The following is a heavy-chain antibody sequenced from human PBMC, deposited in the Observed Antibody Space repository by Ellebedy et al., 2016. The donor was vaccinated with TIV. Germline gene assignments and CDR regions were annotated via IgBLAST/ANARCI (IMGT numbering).Heavy chain of an antibody. Sequence: MPSETLSLTCTVSGGSISSSSYYWGWIRQPPGKGLEWIGSIYYSGSTYYNPSLKSRVTISVDTSKNQFSLKLSSVTAADTAVYYCARHPPLADRFDPWGQGTLVTVSS. J-gene: IGHJ5*02. CDR2: IYYSGST. D-gene: IGHD3-16*02. CDR1: GGSISSSSYY. V-gene: IGHV4-39*01. CDR3: ARHPPLADRFDP.